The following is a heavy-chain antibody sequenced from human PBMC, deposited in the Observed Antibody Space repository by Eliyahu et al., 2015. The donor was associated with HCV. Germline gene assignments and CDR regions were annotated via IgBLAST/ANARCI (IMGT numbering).Heavy chain of an antibody. Sequence: EEQLVQSGGGLVQPGGSMRLSCVVSGFNFGRYGMNWVRQAPGKGLEWISYISSTSSTIYYVDSVKGRFTMSRENGKNSLHLQMNSLTDEDTAVYYCARDRGGDSYYHGMDLWGQGTTVTVS. CDR1: GFNFGRYG. D-gene: IGHD3-10*01. CDR3: ARDRGGDSYYHGMDL. J-gene: IGHJ6*02. V-gene: IGHV3-48*02. CDR2: ISSTSSTI.